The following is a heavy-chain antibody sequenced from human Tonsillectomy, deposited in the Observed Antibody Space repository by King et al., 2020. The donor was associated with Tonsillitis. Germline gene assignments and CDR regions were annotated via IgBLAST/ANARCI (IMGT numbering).Heavy chain of an antibody. CDR1: GFTFSSYG. V-gene: IGHV3-30*03. Sequence: HVQLVESGGGVVQPGRSLRLSCAASGFTFSSYGMHWVRQAPVKGLDWVAVISYDGSNKYYADSVKGRFTISRDNSKNTLYLQMNSLRAEDTAVYYCASERWAATAITGRFDYWGQGSLVTVSS. D-gene: IGHD4-23*01. J-gene: IGHJ4*02. CDR2: ISYDGSNK. CDR3: ASERWAATAITGRFDY.